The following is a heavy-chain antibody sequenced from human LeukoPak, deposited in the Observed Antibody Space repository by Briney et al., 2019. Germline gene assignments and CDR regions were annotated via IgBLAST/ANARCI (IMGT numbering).Heavy chain of an antibody. V-gene: IGHV3-21*01. Sequence: GGSLRLSCGASGFTFSRYSMNRVRQAPGKGLEWVSSISSSGSYIYYADSVKGRFTISRDNAKNSLYLQMNSLRAEDTAVYYCASRNQYCGGDCFWAFDIWGRGTMVTVSS. CDR2: ISSSGSYI. CDR1: GFTFSRYS. D-gene: IGHD2-21*02. CDR3: ASRNQYCGGDCFWAFDI. J-gene: IGHJ3*02.